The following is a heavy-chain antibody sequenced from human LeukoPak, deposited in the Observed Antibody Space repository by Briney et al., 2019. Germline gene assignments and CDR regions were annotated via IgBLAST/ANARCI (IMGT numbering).Heavy chain of an antibody. V-gene: IGHV3-23*01. J-gene: IGHJ4*02. CDR3: AKGGGIQPFEY. D-gene: IGHD3-16*01. CDR1: GFTFSSYD. CDR2: ISGTGDRT. Sequence: PGGSLRLSCAASGFTFSSYDLSWVRQAPGKGLEWVSTISGTGDRTYYAGSVEGRFPISRDNSKNTLYLHMNSLRAEDTAVYYCAKGGGIQPFEYWGQGTLVTVSS.